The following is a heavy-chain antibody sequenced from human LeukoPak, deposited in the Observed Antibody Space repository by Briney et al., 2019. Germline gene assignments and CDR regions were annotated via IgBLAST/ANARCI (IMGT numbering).Heavy chain of an antibody. CDR3: ARESGHYYDRPTPFDY. V-gene: IGHV1-18*01. Sequence: ASVKVSCKASGYTFTSYGISWVRQAPGQGLEWMGWISAYNGNTNYAQKLQGRVTMTTDTSTSTAYMELRSLRSDDTAVYYCARESGHYYDRPTPFDYWGQGTLVTVSS. CDR2: ISAYNGNT. D-gene: IGHD3-22*01. J-gene: IGHJ4*02. CDR1: GYTFTSYG.